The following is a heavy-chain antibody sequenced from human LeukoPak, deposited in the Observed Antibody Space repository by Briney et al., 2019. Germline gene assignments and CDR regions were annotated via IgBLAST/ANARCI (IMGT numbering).Heavy chain of an antibody. CDR1: GFPFSDFY. J-gene: IGHJ4*02. CDR2: ISSSATTI. Sequence: GGSLRLSCAASGFPFSDFYMSWIRQAPGKGVEWVSYISSSATTIYYTDSVKGRFTISRDNAKSSLYLQMNNLRAEDTAVYYCARDRWGKYYFGYWGLGTLVTVSS. V-gene: IGHV3-11*01. CDR3: ARDRWGKYYFGY. D-gene: IGHD7-27*01.